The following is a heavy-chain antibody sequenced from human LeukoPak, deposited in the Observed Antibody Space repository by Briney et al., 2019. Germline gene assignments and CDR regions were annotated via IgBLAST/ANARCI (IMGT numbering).Heavy chain of an antibody. J-gene: IGHJ5*02. CDR2: INPNSGGT. D-gene: IGHD3-10*01. CDR1: GYTFTSYY. Sequence: GASVKVPCKASGYTFTSYYMHWVRQAPGQGLEWMGWINPNSGGTNYAQKFQGRVTMTRDTSISTACMELSRLRSDDTAVYYCARAPYYYGSGSYYRTNWFDPWGQGTLVTVSS. V-gene: IGHV1-2*02. CDR3: ARAPYYYGSGSYYRTNWFDP.